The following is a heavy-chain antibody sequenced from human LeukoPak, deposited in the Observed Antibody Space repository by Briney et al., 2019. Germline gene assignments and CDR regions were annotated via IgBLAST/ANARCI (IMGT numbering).Heavy chain of an antibody. J-gene: IGHJ4*02. CDR3: AKGDIVVVPAANPH. CDR1: GLTFSRYA. Sequence: GGSLRLSCAASGLTFSRYAMSWVPQTPGKGVEWVLAICGSDGSTYYADSVKAQFTISRDNSKNTLYLQMNSLRAEDTAVYYCAKGDIVVVPAANPHWGQGTLVTVSS. CDR2: ICGSDGST. D-gene: IGHD2-2*01. V-gene: IGHV3-23*01.